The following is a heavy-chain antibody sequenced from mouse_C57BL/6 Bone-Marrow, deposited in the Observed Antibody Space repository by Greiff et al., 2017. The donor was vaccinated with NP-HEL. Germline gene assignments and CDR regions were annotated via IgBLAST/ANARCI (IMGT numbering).Heavy chain of an antibody. CDR2: IYPGDGDT. CDR3: ASLYFRLDY. V-gene: IGHV1-82*01. J-gene: IGHJ2*01. D-gene: IGHD2-1*01. Sequence: QVQLQQSGPELVKPGASVKISCKASGYAFSSSWMNWVKQRPGKGLEWIGRIYPGDGDTNYNGKFKGKATLTADKSTSTAYMQLSSLTSEDSAVYFSASLYFRLDYWGQGTTLTVSS. CDR1: GYAFSSSW.